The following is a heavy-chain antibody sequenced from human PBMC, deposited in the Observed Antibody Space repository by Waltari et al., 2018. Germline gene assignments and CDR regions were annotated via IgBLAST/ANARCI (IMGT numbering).Heavy chain of an antibody. CDR3: ATYIGASVGTAAFDV. CDR1: GVSITSNRHY. J-gene: IGHJ3*01. V-gene: IGHV4-39*01. D-gene: IGHD5-12*01. CDR2: VSYSGTT. Sequence: QLQLQESGPRLVRPSETLSLICRVSGVSITSNRHYWAWIRQSPGQGLEWIGTVSYSGTTYISPSLKSRVSVSSDTSKNRVSLILGSVTAADMAVYYCATYIGASVGTAAFDVWGQGTMVTVSS.